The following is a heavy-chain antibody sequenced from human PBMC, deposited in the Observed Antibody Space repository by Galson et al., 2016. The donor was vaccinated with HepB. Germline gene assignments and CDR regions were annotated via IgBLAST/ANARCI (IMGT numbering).Heavy chain of an antibody. V-gene: IGHV3-53*01. CDR3: STLNPTALYFDY. CDR2: IYSGGNT. CDR1: EFTVSNNY. Sequence: SLRLSCAASEFTVSNNYMSWVRPAPGKGLEWVSLIYSGGNTRYADSVKGRFTISRDNSKNTVYLQMNSLRAEDTAVYYCSTLNPTALYFDYWGQGTLVTVSS. J-gene: IGHJ4*02.